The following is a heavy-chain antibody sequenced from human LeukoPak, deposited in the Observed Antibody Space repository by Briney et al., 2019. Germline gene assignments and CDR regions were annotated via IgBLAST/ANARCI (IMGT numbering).Heavy chain of an antibody. V-gene: IGHV3-23*01. CDR3: AKGVLRYFDWLFEGSFDY. CDR2: ISGSGGST. Sequence: GGSLRLSCAASGFTFSSYSMNWVRQAPGKGLEWVSAISGSGGSTYYADSVKGRFTIPRDNSKNTLYLQMNSLRAEDTAVYYCAKGVLRYFDWLFEGSFDYWGQGTLVTVSS. J-gene: IGHJ4*02. D-gene: IGHD3-9*01. CDR1: GFTFSSYS.